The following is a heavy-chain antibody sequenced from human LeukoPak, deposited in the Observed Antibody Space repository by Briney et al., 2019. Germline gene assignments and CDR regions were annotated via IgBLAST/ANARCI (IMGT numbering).Heavy chain of an antibody. V-gene: IGHV3-23*01. CDR1: GFTFSSYA. D-gene: IGHD4-17*01. Sequence: PGGSLRLSCAASGFTFSSYAMSWVRQAPGKGLEWVSAISGSGGGTYYADSVRGRFTISRDNSKNTLYLQMNSLRAEDTAVYYCARAMYGDYVLNYWGQGTLVTVSS. CDR2: ISGSGGGT. CDR3: ARAMYGDYVLNY. J-gene: IGHJ4*02.